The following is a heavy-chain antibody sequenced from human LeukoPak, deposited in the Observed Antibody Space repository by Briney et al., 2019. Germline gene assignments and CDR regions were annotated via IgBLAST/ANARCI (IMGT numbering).Heavy chain of an antibody. CDR3: ARDSYYFDY. J-gene: IGHJ4*02. CDR2: ISSSSSCI. V-gene: IGHV3-21*01. CDR1: GFTFSSYS. Sequence: GGSLRLSCAASGFTFSSYSMNWVRQAPGKGLEWVSSISSSSSCIYYADSVKGRFTISRDNANNSLYLQMNSLRAEDTAVYYCARDSYYFDYWGQGTLVTVSS.